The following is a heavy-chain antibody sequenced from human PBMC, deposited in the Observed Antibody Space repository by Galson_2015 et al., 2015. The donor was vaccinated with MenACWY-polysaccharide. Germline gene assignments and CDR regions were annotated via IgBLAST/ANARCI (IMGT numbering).Heavy chain of an antibody. CDR3: ASRTRFRTGSGPEDY. D-gene: IGHD1/OR15-1a*01. J-gene: IGHJ4*02. V-gene: IGHV3-74*01. CDR1: GFTFSTYW. CDR2: INNIGTSI. Sequence: SLRLSCAASGFTFSTYWMVWVRQAPGKGLASVSRINNIGTSIAYADSVKGRFTISRDNAKNSLYLQMNSLRAEDTAIYYCASRTRFRTGSGPEDYWGQGTLVTVSS.